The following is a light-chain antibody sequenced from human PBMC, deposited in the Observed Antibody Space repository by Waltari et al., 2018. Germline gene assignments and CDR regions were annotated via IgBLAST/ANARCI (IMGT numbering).Light chain of an antibody. CDR2: EVS. J-gene: IGLJ3*02. V-gene: IGLV2-14*01. Sequence: QSALTQPASVSGSPGQSITISCTGTTSDVGGYNHVPWYQQHPGSAPKLILYEVSNLPSGVSNRFSGSQSGTTASLTISGLQAEDEADYYCSSYTRSTTLVFGGGTKLTVL. CDR1: TSDVGGYNH. CDR3: SSYTRSTTLV.